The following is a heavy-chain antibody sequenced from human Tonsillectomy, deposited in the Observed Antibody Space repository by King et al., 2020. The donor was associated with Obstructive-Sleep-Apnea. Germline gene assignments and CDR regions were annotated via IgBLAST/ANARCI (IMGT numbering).Heavy chain of an antibody. V-gene: IGHV1-46*01. CDR3: ARDISFGGAPDY. CDR1: GYTFTSYY. J-gene: IGHJ4*02. CDR2: INPSGGST. D-gene: IGHD3-16*01. Sequence: QLVQSGAEVKKPGASVKVSCKASGYTFTSYYMHWVRQAPGQGLEWMGIINPSGGSTSYAQKFQGRVTMTRDTSTSTVYMELRSLRSEDTAVYYCARDISFGGAPDYWGQGTLVTVSS.